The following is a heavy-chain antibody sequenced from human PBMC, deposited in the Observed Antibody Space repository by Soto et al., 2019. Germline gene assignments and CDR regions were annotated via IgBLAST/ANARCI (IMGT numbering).Heavy chain of an antibody. J-gene: IGHJ4*02. CDR2: IYYSGST. D-gene: IGHD5-12*01. CDR3: ATQMATTREFDY. Sequence: SDTLSLTCTVSGGAIISYYWNWILQPPGKGLEWIGYIYYSGSTNYNPCLNSRVTISVDTSKNQFSLKLSSVTAADTAVYYCATQMATTREFDYWGQGTLVTVS. V-gene: IGHV4-59*08. CDR1: GGAIISYY.